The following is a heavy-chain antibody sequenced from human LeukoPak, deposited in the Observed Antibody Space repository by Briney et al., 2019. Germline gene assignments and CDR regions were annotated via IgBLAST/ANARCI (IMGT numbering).Heavy chain of an antibody. CDR3: ARLRGVATTQPRGYYFDY. Sequence: SETLSLTCAVYGGSFSGYYWSWIRQPPGKGLEWIGEINHSGSTNYNPSLKSRVTISVDTPKNQFSLKLSSVTAADTAVYYCARLRGVATTQPRGYYFDYWGQGTLVTVSS. V-gene: IGHV4-34*01. D-gene: IGHD5-12*01. CDR2: INHSGST. J-gene: IGHJ4*02. CDR1: GGSFSGYY.